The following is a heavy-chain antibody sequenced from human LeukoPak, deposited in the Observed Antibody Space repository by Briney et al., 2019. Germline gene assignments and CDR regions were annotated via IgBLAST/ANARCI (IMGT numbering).Heavy chain of an antibody. D-gene: IGHD6-19*01. CDR1: GFTFRSYW. CDR3: TRDRVAGF. J-gene: IGHJ4*02. Sequence: PGGSLRLSCAASGFTFRSYWMSWVRQAPRKGLEWVAYIKPDGSEKYYVDSVKGRFTISRDNAKNSLYLQMNSLRADDTAVYYCTRDRVAGFWGQGTLVAVSS. V-gene: IGHV3-7*01. CDR2: IKPDGSEK.